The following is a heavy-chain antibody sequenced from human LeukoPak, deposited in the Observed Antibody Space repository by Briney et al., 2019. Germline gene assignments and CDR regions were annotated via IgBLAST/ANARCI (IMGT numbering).Heavy chain of an antibody. J-gene: IGHJ5*02. V-gene: IGHV3-30-3*01. CDR3: AIVLTGA. Sequence: GGSLRLSCAASGFTFSSYAMHWVRQAPGKGLEWVAVISYDGSNKYYADSVKGRFTISRDNSKNTLYLQMNSLRAEDTAVYYCAIVLTGAWGQGTLVTVSS. CDR1: GFTFSSYA. D-gene: IGHD7-27*01. CDR2: ISYDGSNK.